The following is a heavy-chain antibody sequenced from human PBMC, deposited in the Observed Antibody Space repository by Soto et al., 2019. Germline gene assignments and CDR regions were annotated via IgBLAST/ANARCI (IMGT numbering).Heavy chain of an antibody. CDR2: INSDGRSK. CDR3: ARDHIIANPANWFDP. J-gene: IGHJ5*02. CDR1: GLTFSSYW. Sequence: GGSLRLSCAASGLTFSSYWMHWVRQAPGKGLVWVSRINSDGRSKSYADSVKGRFTISRNNAKKTLYLQMNSLRAEDTAVYYCARDHIIANPANWFDPWGQGTLVTVSS. V-gene: IGHV3-74*01. D-gene: IGHD7-27*01.